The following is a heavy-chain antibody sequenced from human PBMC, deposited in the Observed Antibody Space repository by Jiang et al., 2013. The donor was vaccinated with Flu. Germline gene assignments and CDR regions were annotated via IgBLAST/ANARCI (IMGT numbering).Heavy chain of an antibody. Sequence: QSGAEVKKPGASVKVSCKASGCTFTSYDINWVRQATGQGLEWMGWMNPNSGNTGYAQKFQGRVTMTRNTSVSTAYMELSSLRSEDTAVYYCASGVYSSSPWGAFDIWGQGTMVTVSS. V-gene: IGHV1-8*02. CDR1: GCTFTSYD. J-gene: IGHJ3*02. CDR2: MNPNSGNT. D-gene: IGHD6-13*01. CDR3: ASGVYSSSPWGAFDI.